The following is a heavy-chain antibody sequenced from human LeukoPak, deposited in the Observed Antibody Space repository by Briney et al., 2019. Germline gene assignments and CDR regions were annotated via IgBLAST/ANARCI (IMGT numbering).Heavy chain of an antibody. CDR2: INSDGSSN. Sequence: GGSLRLSCAASGFTFSSYWMHWVRQAPGKGLVWVSRINSDGSSNSYAASVNGRFTISRDDAENTLCLQMSCLRVEERAVDYCARGIFSNWFVPWGQGTLVTVSS. CDR3: ARGIFSNWFVP. J-gene: IGHJ5*02. V-gene: IGHV3-74*01. CDR1: GFTFSSYW.